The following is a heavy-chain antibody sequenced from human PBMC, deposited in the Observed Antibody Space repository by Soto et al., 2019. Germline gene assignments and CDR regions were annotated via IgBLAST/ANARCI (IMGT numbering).Heavy chain of an antibody. J-gene: IGHJ4*02. D-gene: IGHD3-16*01. Sequence: SETLSLTCSVSGASISNFYWSWIRQSAGKGLEWIGRLYTRGTTDYNPSLKSRVTMSIDTSKNRVSLSLTSVTAADTAVYYCAKGGTYYFDSWGQGIVVTVS. V-gene: IGHV4-4*07. CDR2: LYTRGTT. CDR3: AKGGTYYFDS. CDR1: GASISNFY.